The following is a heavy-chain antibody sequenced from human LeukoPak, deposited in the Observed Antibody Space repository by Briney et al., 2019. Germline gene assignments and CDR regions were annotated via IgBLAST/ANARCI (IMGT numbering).Heavy chain of an antibody. Sequence: SETLSLTCSVSGVSISNYYWSWIRQSPGRELEWIGHLHYSGSTNYNPSLKSRVTISVDTSKNQFSLKLSSVTAADTAVYYCARSLSSTRSWFDPWGQGTLVTVSS. V-gene: IGHV4-59*01. CDR2: LHYSGST. D-gene: IGHD2-2*01. J-gene: IGHJ5*02. CDR1: GVSISNYY. CDR3: ARSLSSTRSWFDP.